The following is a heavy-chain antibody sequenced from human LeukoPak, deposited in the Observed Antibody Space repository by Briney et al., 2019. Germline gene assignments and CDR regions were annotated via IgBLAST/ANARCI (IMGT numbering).Heavy chain of an antibody. CDR3: AKDRREYCSSTSCYLARGYYYYYMDV. J-gene: IGHJ6*03. CDR1: GFTFDDYT. Sequence: GGSLRLSCAASGFTFDDYTMHWVRQAPGKGLEWVSLISWDGGSTYYADSVKGRFTISRDNSKNSLYLQMNSLRTEDTALYYCAKDRREYCSSTSCYLARGYYYYYMDVWGKGTTVTVSS. V-gene: IGHV3-43*01. D-gene: IGHD2-2*01. CDR2: ISWDGGST.